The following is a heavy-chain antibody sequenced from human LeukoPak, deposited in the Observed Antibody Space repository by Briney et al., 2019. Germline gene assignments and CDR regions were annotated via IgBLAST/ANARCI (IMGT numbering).Heavy chain of an antibody. CDR3: ARRTDFDF. CDR2: IYYSGST. Sequence: PSETLSLTCTVSGGSISNYYWSWVRQPPGKGLEWIGYIYYSGSTTYNPSLKNRVTISVDTSKNQFSLKLSSVTAADTAVYSCARRTDFDFWGRGTLVTVSS. V-gene: IGHV4-59*08. CDR1: GGSISNYY. J-gene: IGHJ2*01.